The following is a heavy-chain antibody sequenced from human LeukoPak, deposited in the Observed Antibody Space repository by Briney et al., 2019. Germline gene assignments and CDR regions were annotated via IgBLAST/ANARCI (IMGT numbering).Heavy chain of an antibody. CDR3: ARDANGVLGDY. D-gene: IGHD2-8*01. CDR2: ISVYSGTT. Sequence: ASVKVSCKASGYTFSSYGISWVRQAPGQGLKWMGWISVYSGTTNYAQSFQGRVTMTTDTSTTTAYMELRSLRSDDTAVYYCARDANGVLGDYWGQGTLLTVSS. V-gene: IGHV1-18*01. J-gene: IGHJ4*02. CDR1: GYTFSSYG.